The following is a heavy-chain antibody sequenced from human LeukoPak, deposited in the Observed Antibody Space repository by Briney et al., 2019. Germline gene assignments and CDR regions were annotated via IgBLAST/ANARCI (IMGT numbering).Heavy chain of an antibody. Sequence: GGSLRLSCAASGFTFSSYAMHWVRQAPGKGLEWVAVISYDGSNKYYADSVKGRFTIFRDNSKNTLYLQMNSLRAEDTAVYYCARSTGYSSGCVLYWGQGTLVTVSS. CDR2: ISYDGSNK. CDR3: ARSTGYSSGCVLY. J-gene: IGHJ4*02. D-gene: IGHD6-19*01. CDR1: GFTFSSYA. V-gene: IGHV3-30-3*01.